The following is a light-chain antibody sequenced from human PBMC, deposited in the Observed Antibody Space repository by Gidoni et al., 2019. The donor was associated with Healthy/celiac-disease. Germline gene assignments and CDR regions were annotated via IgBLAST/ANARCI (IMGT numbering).Light chain of an antibody. V-gene: IGLV1-40*01. Sequence: QSVLTQPPSVSCAPGQRVTLSCTGSSSNIGAGYDVHWYQQLPGTAPKLLIYGNSNRPSGVPDRFSGSKSGTSASLAITGLQAEDEADYYCQSYDSSLSGWVFGGGTKLTVL. CDR3: QSYDSSLSGWV. J-gene: IGLJ3*02. CDR1: SSNIGAGYD. CDR2: GNS.